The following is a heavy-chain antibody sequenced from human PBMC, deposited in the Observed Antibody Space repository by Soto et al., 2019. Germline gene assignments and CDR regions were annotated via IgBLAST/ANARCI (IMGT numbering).Heavy chain of an antibody. D-gene: IGHD1-1*01. V-gene: IGHV4-59*01. Sequence: SETLSLTCTVSGGSINSYYWSWIRQPPGKGLEWIGYIYYCGSTNYNPSLKSRVTISVDTSKNQFSLKMSSVTAADTAVYYCARLATRYYFDYWGQGTLVTVSS. J-gene: IGHJ4*02. CDR3: ARLATRYYFDY. CDR1: GGSINSYY. CDR2: IYYCGST.